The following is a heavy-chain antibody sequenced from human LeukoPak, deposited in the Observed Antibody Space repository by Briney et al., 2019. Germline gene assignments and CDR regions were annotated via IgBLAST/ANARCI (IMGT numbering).Heavy chain of an antibody. CDR2: ISSSSSYI. V-gene: IGHV3-21*01. CDR3: ASGQPADDAFDI. Sequence: PGGSLRLSCAASGFTFSSYSMNWVRQAPGKGLEWVSSISSSSSYIYYADSVKGRFTISRDNAKNSLYLQMNSLRAEDTAVYYCASGQPADDAFDIWGQGTMVTVS. CDR1: GFTFSSYS. J-gene: IGHJ3*02. D-gene: IGHD6-13*01.